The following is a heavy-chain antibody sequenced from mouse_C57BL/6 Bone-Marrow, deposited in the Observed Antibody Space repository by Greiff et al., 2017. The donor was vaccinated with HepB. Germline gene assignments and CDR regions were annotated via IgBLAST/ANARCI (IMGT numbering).Heavy chain of an antibody. CDR2: INPNNGGT. J-gene: IGHJ3*01. Sequence: EVQLQQSGPELVKPGASVKIPCKASGYTFTDYNMDWVKQSHGKSLEWIGDINPNNGGTIYNQKFKGKATLTVDKSSSTAYMELRSLTSEDTAVYYCAMRYYGSSYEAWFAYWGQGTLVTVSA. CDR3: AMRYYGSSYEAWFAY. V-gene: IGHV1-18*01. CDR1: GYTFTDYN. D-gene: IGHD1-1*01.